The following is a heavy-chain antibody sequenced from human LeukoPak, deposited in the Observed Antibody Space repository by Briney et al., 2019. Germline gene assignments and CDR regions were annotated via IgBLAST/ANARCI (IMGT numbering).Heavy chain of an antibody. CDR2: VSGSSSPI. J-gene: IGHJ4*02. Sequence: GGSLRLSCAASGFTFSDYYMSWIRQAPGKGLEWVSYVSGSSSPIYYADSIKGRFTISRDNAKNSLYLQMNSLRAEDTAVYYCARDRGGPGYTYGQPLDYWGQGTLVTVSS. CDR1: GFTFSDYY. V-gene: IGHV3-11*01. D-gene: IGHD5-18*01. CDR3: ARDRGGPGYTYGQPLDY.